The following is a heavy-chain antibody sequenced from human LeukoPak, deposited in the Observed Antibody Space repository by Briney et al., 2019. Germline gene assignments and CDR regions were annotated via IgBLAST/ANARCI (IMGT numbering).Heavy chain of an antibody. J-gene: IGHJ4*02. CDR1: GGSLSSYF. CDR3: ARDPDGYKFFDY. D-gene: IGHD5-24*01. V-gene: IGHV4-59*01. Sequence: PSETLSLTCTVSGGSLSSYFWHWIRQPPGKGLEWMGYICDSGTTAYNPSLKGRVTMSVDTSKNQFSLNLTSMTAADTAVYYCARDPDGYKFFDYWGRGSPVIVSS. CDR2: ICDSGTT.